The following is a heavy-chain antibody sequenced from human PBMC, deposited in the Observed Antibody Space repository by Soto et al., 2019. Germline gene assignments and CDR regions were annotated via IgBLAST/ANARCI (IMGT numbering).Heavy chain of an antibody. V-gene: IGHV4-30-4*01. J-gene: IGHJ4*02. Sequence: QVQLQESGPGLVKPSQTLSLTCTVSGGSISSGNYYWSWIRQPPGKGLEWIGFISYSGSTYYSLSLMSRVTIAVDTSKHQFSLNLSFVTAADTAVYYCAAMGTPATGLYYFDYWGQGTLVTVSS. D-gene: IGHD5-18*01. CDR3: AAMGTPATGLYYFDY. CDR1: GGSISSGNYY. CDR2: ISYSGST.